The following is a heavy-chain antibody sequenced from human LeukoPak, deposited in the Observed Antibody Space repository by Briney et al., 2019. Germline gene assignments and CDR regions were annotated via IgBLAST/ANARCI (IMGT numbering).Heavy chain of an antibody. CDR2: ISGDGTRT. Sequence: GGSLRLSCTASGFAFSSFAMSWVRQAPGKGLEWISAISGDGTRTYYADSVKGRFTISRDNSKNTLYLEMSSLRVEDTAIYYCAKWPEGAMDYFDYWGQGTLVTVSS. CDR3: AKWPEGAMDYFDY. CDR1: GFAFSSFA. D-gene: IGHD3-16*01. J-gene: IGHJ4*02. V-gene: IGHV3-23*01.